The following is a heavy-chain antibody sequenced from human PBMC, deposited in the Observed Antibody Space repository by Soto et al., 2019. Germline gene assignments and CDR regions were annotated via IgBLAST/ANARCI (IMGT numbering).Heavy chain of an antibody. J-gene: IGHJ4*02. Sequence: GGSLRLSCAASGFTFNSYAMTWVRQAPGKGLEWVSKISSSSTYAIYADSVKGRFTISIDNAKNSVFLQMNSLRAEDTAVYYCARDSSMAGRPFDYWGQGTQVTVSS. CDR1: GFTFNSYA. D-gene: IGHD6-6*01. CDR3: ARDSSMAGRPFDY. CDR2: ISSSSTYA. V-gene: IGHV3-11*06.